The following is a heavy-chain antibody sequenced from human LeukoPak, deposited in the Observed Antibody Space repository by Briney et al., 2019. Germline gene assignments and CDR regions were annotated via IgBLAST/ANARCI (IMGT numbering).Heavy chain of an antibody. Sequence: ASVKVFCTASGYTFTDYYIHWVRQAPGQRLEWMGWINPNSGGTNYAQKFQGRVTMTRDTSISTAYMELSRLRSDDTAVYYCARVLKEEEGKQPNYYYYYGMDVWGQGTTVTVSS. CDR2: INPNSGGT. CDR3: ARVLKEEEGKQPNYYYYYGMDV. D-gene: IGHD4/OR15-4a*01. V-gene: IGHV1-2*02. CDR1: GYTFTDYY. J-gene: IGHJ6*02.